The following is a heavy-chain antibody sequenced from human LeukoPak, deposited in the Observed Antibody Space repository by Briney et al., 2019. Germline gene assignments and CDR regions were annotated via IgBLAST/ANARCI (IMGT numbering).Heavy chain of an antibody. D-gene: IGHD5-12*01. CDR1: GGSVSISSYY. CDR3: ARYHSGYDDY. J-gene: IGHJ4*02. CDR2: IYYSGNT. V-gene: IGHV4-39*07. Sequence: SETPSLTCTVSGGSVSISSYYWGWIRQPPGKGLEWIGSIYYSGNTYYNPSLKSRVTISVDTSKNQFSLKLSSVTAADTAVYYCARYHSGYDDYWGQGTLVTVSS.